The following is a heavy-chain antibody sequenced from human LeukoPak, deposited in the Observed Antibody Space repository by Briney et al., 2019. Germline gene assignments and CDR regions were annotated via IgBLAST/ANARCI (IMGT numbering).Heavy chain of an antibody. Sequence: ASVKVSCKASGYSFTGYFIHWVRQAPGQGLEWMGWINPDSGGTNYEQKFQGRVTMTGDTSISTAYMELSGPRSDDTAVYYCARHIAPVGSGGIPFEYWGQGTLVTVSS. V-gene: IGHV1-2*02. D-gene: IGHD6-13*01. CDR3: ARHIAPVGSGGIPFEY. J-gene: IGHJ4*02. CDR2: INPDSGGT. CDR1: GYSFTGYF.